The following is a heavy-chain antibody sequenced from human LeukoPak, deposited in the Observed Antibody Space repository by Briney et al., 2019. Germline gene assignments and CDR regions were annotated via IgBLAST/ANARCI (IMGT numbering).Heavy chain of an antibody. J-gene: IGHJ4*02. V-gene: IGHV1-24*01. CDR3: ATEYCSSTSCYTGY. CDR1: GYTLTELS. D-gene: IGHD2-2*02. Sequence: GASVKVSCKVSGYTLTELSMHWVRQAPGKGLEWMGGFDPEDGEAIYAQKFQGRVTMTEDTSTDTAYMELSSLRPEDTAVYYCATEYCSSTSCYTGYWGQGTLVTVSS. CDR2: FDPEDGEA.